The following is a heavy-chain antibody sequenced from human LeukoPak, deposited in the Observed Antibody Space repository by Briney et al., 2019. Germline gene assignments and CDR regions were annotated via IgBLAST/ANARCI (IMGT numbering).Heavy chain of an antibody. J-gene: IGHJ4*02. CDR2: IYYSGST. V-gene: IGHV4-59*05. CDR3: ASLYYDSSGWQLIDY. D-gene: IGHD3-22*01. CDR1: GGSISSYY. Sequence: SETLSLTCTVSGGSISSYYWSWIRQPPGKGLEWIGSIYYSGSTYYNPSLKSRVTISVDTSKNQFSLKLSSVTAADTAVYYCASLYYDSSGWQLIDYWGQGTLVTVSS.